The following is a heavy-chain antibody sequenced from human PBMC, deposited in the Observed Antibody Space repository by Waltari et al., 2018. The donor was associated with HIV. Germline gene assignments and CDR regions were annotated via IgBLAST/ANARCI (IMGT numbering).Heavy chain of an antibody. CDR2: IYYSGST. J-gene: IGHJ4*02. CDR1: GGSISSSSYY. Sequence: QLQLQESGPGLVKPSETLSLTCTVSGGSISSSSYYWGWIRQPPGKGLEWIGSIYYSGSTYYNPSLKSRVTISVDTSKNQFSLKLSSVTAADTAVYYCARGQKVRQWLVSTQPPAYYFDYWGQGTLVTVSS. V-gene: IGHV4-39*07. CDR3: ARGQKVRQWLVSTQPPAYYFDY. D-gene: IGHD6-19*01.